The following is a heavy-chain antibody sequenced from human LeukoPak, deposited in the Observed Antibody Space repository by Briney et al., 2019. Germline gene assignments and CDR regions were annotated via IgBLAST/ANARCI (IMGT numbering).Heavy chain of an antibody. CDR2: IYYSGST. CDR1: GGSISSYY. V-gene: IGHV4-59*08. J-gene: IGHJ5*02. Sequence: SETLSLTCTVSGGSISSYYWSWIRQPPGKGLEWIGYIYYSGSTNYNPSLKSRVTISVDTSKNQFSLKLSSVTAADTAVYYCARQKYYYGSGSYGWFDPWGQGTLVTVSS. CDR3: ARQKYYYGSGSYGWFDP. D-gene: IGHD3-10*01.